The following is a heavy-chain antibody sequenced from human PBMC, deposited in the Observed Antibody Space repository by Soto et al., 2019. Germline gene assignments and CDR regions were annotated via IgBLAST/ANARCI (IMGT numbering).Heavy chain of an antibody. V-gene: IGHV2-5*01. D-gene: IGHD2-21*01. Sequence: SGPTLVNPTQTLTLTCTFSGFSLSTSAVGVGWIRQPPGKALEWLALIYGNDGKRYSPSLKSSLTITKDTSKQEVVLKLTNVDPVDTATYYCVHVEITPIGVVDQWGQGILVTVSS. CDR1: GFSLSTSAVG. CDR2: IYGNDGK. CDR3: VHVEITPIGVVDQ. J-gene: IGHJ4*02.